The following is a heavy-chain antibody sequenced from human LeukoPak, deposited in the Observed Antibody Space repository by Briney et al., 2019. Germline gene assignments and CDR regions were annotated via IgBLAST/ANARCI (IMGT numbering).Heavy chain of an antibody. Sequence: GASVKVSCKASGYTFTSYGISWVRQAPGQGLEWMGWISAYNGNTNYAQKLQGRVAMTTDTSTSTAYMKLRSLRSDDTAVYYCARYLRSSWYTPHYYYYYMDVWGKGTTVTVSS. D-gene: IGHD6-13*01. J-gene: IGHJ6*03. CDR1: GYTFTSYG. CDR2: ISAYNGNT. V-gene: IGHV1-18*01. CDR3: ARYLRSSWYTPHYYYYYMDV.